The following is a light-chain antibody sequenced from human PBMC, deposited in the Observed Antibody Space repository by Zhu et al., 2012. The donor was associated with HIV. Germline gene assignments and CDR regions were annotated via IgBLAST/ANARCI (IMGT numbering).Light chain of an antibody. CDR3: QEYYDWPLYA. CDR2: GAS. V-gene: IGKV3-15*01. Sequence: EVVLTQSPATLSVSPGERATLSRRASQSVSTNLAWYQQKPGQAPRLLIFGASTRATGIPARFTGSGSGTEFTLTITSVQSEDFAVYHCQEYYDWPLYAFGQGSKLEIK. CDR1: QSVSTN. J-gene: IGKJ2*01.